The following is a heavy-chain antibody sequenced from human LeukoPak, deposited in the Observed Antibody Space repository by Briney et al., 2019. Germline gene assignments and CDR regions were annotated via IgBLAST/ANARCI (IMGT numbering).Heavy chain of an antibody. V-gene: IGHV4-39*07. CDR3: ARGVRLYSSSWYNWFDP. CDR2: IYYSGST. CDR1: GGSISSSSYY. Sequence: SETLSLTCTVSGGSISSSSYYWGWIRQPPGKGLEWIGSIYYSGSTYYNPSLKSRVTISVDTSKNQFSLKLSSVTAADTAVYYCARGVRLYSSSWYNWFDPWGQGTLVTVSS. D-gene: IGHD6-13*01. J-gene: IGHJ5*02.